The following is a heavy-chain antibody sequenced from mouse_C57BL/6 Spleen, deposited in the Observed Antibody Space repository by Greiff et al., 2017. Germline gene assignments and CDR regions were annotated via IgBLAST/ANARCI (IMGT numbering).Heavy chain of an antibody. Sequence: QVQLKESGAELVKPGASVKLSCKASGYTFTEYTIHWVKQRSGQGLEWIGWFYPGSGSITYNEKFKDKATLTADKSSSTVYMELSRMTSADSAVYFCARHEGDYYSMDYWGKGTSVTVAS. J-gene: IGHJ4*01. CDR1: GYTFTEYT. CDR2: FYPGSGSI. V-gene: IGHV1-62-2*01. CDR3: ARHEGDYYSMDY.